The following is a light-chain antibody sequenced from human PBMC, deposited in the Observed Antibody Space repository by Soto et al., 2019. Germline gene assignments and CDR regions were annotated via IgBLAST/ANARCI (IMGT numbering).Light chain of an antibody. CDR2: DNN. CDR1: TSNIGINY. V-gene: IGLV1-51*01. CDR3: GTWDSGLSAVV. Sequence: QSVLTQPPSVSAAPGQKVTISCSGSTSNIGINYVSWYQQLPGTAPKLLIFDNNKRPSGIPDRFSGSKSGTSATLGITGLQTGDEADYYCGTWDSGLSAVVFGGGTQLTVL. J-gene: IGLJ2*01.